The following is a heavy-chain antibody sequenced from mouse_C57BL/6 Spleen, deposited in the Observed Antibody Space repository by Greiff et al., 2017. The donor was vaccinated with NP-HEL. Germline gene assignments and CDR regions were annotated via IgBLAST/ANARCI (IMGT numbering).Heavy chain of an antibody. J-gene: IGHJ3*01. CDR2: IDPSDSET. D-gene: IGHD1-1*01. Sequence: VQLQQPGAELVRPGSSVKLSCKASGYTFTSYWMHWVKQRPIQGLEWIGNIDPSDSETHYNQKFKDKATLTVDKSSSTAYMQLSSLTSEDSAVYYCASGEITSRFAYWGQGTLVTVSA. CDR3: ASGEITSRFAY. V-gene: IGHV1-52*01. CDR1: GYTFTSYW.